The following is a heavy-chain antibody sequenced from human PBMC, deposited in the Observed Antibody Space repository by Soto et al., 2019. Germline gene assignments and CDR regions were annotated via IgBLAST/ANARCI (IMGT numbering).Heavy chain of an antibody. CDR2: MNPNSGNT. V-gene: IGHV1-8*01. D-gene: IGHD6-6*01. J-gene: IGHJ4*02. CDR3: AVHSSSAPPQIDY. CDR1: GYTFTSYD. Sequence: QVQLVQSGAEVKKPGASVKVSCKASGYTFTSYDINWVRQATGQGLEWMGWMNPNSGNTGYAQKFQDRVTMTRNTSISTAYMELSSLRSEDTAVYYCAVHSSSAPPQIDYWGQGTLVTVSS.